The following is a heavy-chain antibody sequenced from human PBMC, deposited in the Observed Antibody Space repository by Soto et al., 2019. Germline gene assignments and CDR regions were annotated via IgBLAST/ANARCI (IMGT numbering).Heavy chain of an antibody. CDR2: IYYSGST. Sequence: QVQLQESGPGLVKPSQTLSLTCTVSGGSISSGGYYWSWIRQHPGKGLEWIGYIYYSGSTYYNPPRKSRVTISVDTSKNQFSLKLSAVTAADTAVYYCSGDHRVVVPAAMGYDYGMDVWGQGTTVTVS. J-gene: IGHJ6*02. CDR3: SGDHRVVVPAAMGYDYGMDV. D-gene: IGHD2-2*01. V-gene: IGHV4-31*03. CDR1: GGSISSGGYY.